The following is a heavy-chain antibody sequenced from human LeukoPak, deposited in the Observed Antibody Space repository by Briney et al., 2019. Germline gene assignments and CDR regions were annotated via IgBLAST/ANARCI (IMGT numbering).Heavy chain of an antibody. V-gene: IGHV3-23*01. CDR2: IYENGGTT. Sequence: GGSLRLSCVGSGFTFRSHAMSWVRQAPEKGLEFVSGIYENGGTTYYADSVKGRFSISSDNSKNTLYLRMDSLRGEDTAVYYCAKDFRIGYSAHFDYWGQGALVTVSS. CDR3: AKDFRIGYSAHFDY. D-gene: IGHD2-21*01. J-gene: IGHJ4*02. CDR1: GFTFRSHA.